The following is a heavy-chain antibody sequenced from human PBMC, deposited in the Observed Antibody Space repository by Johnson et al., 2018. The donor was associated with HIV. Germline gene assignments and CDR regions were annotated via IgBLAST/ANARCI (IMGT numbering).Heavy chain of an antibody. CDR2: IYSGGST. J-gene: IGHJ3*02. V-gene: IGHV3-66*01. CDR3: AREGRGSSSGAFDI. D-gene: IGHD6-6*01. Sequence: VQLVESGGGLVKPGGSLRVSCAASGFTFSNAWMSWVRQAPGKGLEWVSVIYSGGSTYYADSVKGRFTISRDNSKNTLYLQMNSLRAEDMAVYYCAREGRGSSSGAFDIWGQGTMVTVSS. CDR1: GFTFSNAW.